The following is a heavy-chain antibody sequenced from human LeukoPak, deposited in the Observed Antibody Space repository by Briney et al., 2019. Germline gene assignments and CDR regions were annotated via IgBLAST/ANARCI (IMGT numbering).Heavy chain of an antibody. J-gene: IGHJ3*02. D-gene: IGHD5-18*01. CDR3: ARGRYSYGYGDAFDI. CDR1: GGSISSYY. Sequence: SETLSLTCTVSGGSISSYYWSWIRQPPGKGLEWIGYIYYSGSTNYNPSLKSRVTMSVDTSKNQFSLKLSSVTAADTAVYYCARGRYSYGYGDAFDIWGQGTMVTVSS. V-gene: IGHV4-59*12. CDR2: IYYSGST.